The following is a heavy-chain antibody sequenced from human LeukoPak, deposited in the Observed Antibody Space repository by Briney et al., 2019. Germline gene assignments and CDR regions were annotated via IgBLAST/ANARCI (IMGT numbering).Heavy chain of an antibody. V-gene: IGHV1-2*02. J-gene: IGHJ4*02. CDR1: GYTFTGYY. Sequence: VASVKVSCKASGYTFTGYYMHWVRQAPGQGLEWMGWINPNSGGTNHAQTFQGRVTMTRDTSITTAYLELSRLRSDDTAVYYCARIGYNHYFDYWGQGTLVTVSS. CDR3: ARIGYNHYFDY. CDR2: INPNSGGT. D-gene: IGHD5-24*01.